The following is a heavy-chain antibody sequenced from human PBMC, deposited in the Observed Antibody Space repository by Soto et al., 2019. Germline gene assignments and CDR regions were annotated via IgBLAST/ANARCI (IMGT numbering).Heavy chain of an antibody. V-gene: IGHV2-5*02. CDR3: AHSTKWPSYFDY. J-gene: IGHJ4*02. D-gene: IGHD2-8*01. CDR1: GFSLITSGVG. CDR2: IYWDDDK. Sequence: QITLKESGPPLVKPTQTLTLTCTFSGFSLITSGVGVGWIRQPPGKALEWLALIYWDDDKRYSPSLKSRLTITKDTSKNQVVLTMTNLDPVDTATYYCAHSTKWPSYFDYWGQGTLVTVSS.